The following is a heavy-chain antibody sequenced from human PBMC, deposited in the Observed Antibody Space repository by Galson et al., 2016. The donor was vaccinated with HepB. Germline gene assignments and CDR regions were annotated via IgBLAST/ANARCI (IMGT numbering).Heavy chain of an antibody. CDR2: IYSGGTA. Sequence: SLRLSCAVSGFTVSRNYMSWVRQAPGKGLEWVSLIYSGGTADYADSVKGRFRISRDNSKNTLYLQMDSLRAEDTAVYYCARKTDGPRTGDYWGQGTLVIVSS. CDR1: GFTVSRNY. V-gene: IGHV3-53*01. D-gene: IGHD1-14*01. J-gene: IGHJ4*02. CDR3: ARKTDGPRTGDY.